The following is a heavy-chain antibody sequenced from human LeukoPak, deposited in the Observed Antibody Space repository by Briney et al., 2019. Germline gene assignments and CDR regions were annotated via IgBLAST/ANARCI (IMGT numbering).Heavy chain of an antibody. CDR2: ISGSGDNT. V-gene: IGHV3-23*01. CDR1: GFTFNNFA. Sequence: GGSLRLSCAASGFTFNNFAMGWLRQAPGRGLEWVATISGSGDNTYYADSVKGRFTISRDNSGNTLFLQMNSLRTDDTAVFYCAKEPYSSGWYFFDFWGQGTLVTVSS. CDR3: AKEPYSSGWYFFDF. D-gene: IGHD6-19*01. J-gene: IGHJ4*02.